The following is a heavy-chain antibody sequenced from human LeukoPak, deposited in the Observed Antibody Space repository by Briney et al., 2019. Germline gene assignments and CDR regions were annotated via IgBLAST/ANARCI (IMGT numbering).Heavy chain of an antibody. CDR3: ARGAAAGRVPFDY. CDR2: IYYSGST. Sequence: YPSETLSLTCTVSGGSISTYYWSWTRQPPGKGLEWIGYIYYSGSTNYNPSLKSRVTISIDTSSNQVSLKLTSVTAADTAVYYCARGAAAGRVPFDYWGQGTLVTVSS. J-gene: IGHJ4*02. V-gene: IGHV4-59*01. D-gene: IGHD6-13*01. CDR1: GGSISTYY.